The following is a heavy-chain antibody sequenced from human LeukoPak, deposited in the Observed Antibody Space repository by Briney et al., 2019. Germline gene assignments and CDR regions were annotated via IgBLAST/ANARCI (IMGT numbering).Heavy chain of an antibody. D-gene: IGHD3-10*01. V-gene: IGHV1-18*01. J-gene: IGHJ4*02. CDR2: ISAYNGNT. Sequence: ASVKVSCKASGYTFTSYGISWVRQAPGQGLEWMGWISAYNGNTNYAQKLQGRVTMTTDTSTSTAYMELRSLRTEDTAVYYCAKGGGDLGSGTLDYWGQGTLVTVSS. CDR3: AKGGGDLGSGTLDY. CDR1: GYTFTSYG.